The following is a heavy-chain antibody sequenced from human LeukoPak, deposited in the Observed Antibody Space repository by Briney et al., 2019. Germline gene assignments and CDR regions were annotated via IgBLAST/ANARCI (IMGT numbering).Heavy chain of an antibody. J-gene: IGHJ3*02. Sequence: PSETLSLTCTVSGGSIRSSYYYWGWIRQPPGKGLEWIGSIYDSGSTYYNPSLKSRVTISVDTSKNQFSLKLSSVTAADTAVYYCARVSRYWYRESDAFDIWGQGTMVTVSS. CDR1: GGSIRSSYYY. D-gene: IGHD2-8*02. CDR3: ARVSRYWYRESDAFDI. CDR2: IYDSGST. V-gene: IGHV4-39*07.